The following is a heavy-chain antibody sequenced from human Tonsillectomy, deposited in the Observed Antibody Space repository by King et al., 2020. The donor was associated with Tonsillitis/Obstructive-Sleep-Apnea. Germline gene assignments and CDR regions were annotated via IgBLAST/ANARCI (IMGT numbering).Heavy chain of an antibody. J-gene: IGHJ4*02. D-gene: IGHD1-26*01. Sequence: QLVQSGAEVKKPGASVKVSCKASGYTFSNYGVSWVRQAPGQGLEWMGWISAYNGRTSYAQDLQGRLTMTTETSTATAYMELRRLRSDDTAVYYCARDRSFGSGSYYFDWGQGTLVTVSS. V-gene: IGHV1-18*04. CDR2: ISAYNGRT. CDR1: GYTFSNYG. CDR3: ARDRSFGSGSYYFD.